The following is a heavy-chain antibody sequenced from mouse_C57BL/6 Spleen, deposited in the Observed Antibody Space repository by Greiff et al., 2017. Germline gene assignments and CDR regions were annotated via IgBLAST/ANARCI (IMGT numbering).Heavy chain of an antibody. CDR1: GYSITSGYY. Sequence: EVQLQESGPGLVKPSQSLSLTCSVTGYSITSGYYWNWIRQFPGNKLEWMGYISYDGSNNYNPSLKNRISITRDTSKNQFFLKLNSVTTEDTATYYCAFYYGSSGAMDYWGQGTSVTVSS. CDR3: AFYYGSSGAMDY. V-gene: IGHV3-6*01. D-gene: IGHD1-1*01. J-gene: IGHJ4*01. CDR2: ISYDGSN.